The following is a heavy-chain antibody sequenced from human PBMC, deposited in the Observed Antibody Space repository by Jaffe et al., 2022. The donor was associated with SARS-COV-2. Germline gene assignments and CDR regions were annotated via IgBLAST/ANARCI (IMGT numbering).Heavy chain of an antibody. CDR3: ARHEGYYDSSGYFPDVYYFDY. V-gene: IGHV4-39*01. CDR2: IYYSGST. Sequence: QLQLQESGPGLVKPSETLSLTCTVSGGSISSSSYYWGWIRQPPGKGLEWIGSIYYSGSTYYNPSLKSRVTISVDTSKNQFSLKLSSVTAADTAVYYCARHEGYYDSSGYFPDVYYFDYWGQGTLVTVSS. D-gene: IGHD3-22*01. J-gene: IGHJ4*02. CDR1: GGSISSSSYY.